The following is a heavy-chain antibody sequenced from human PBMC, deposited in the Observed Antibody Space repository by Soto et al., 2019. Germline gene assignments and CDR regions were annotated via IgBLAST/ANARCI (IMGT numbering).Heavy chain of an antibody. CDR2: IDPSDSYT. CDR1: GYSFTSYW. D-gene: IGHD1-26*01. Sequence: GESLKISCKGSGYSFTSYWISWVRQMPGKGLEWMGRIDPSDSYTNYSLSFQGHVTISADKSISTAYLQWSSLKASDTAMYYCERHGGIVGALDAFDIWGQGTMVTVSS. V-gene: IGHV5-10-1*01. CDR3: ERHGGIVGALDAFDI. J-gene: IGHJ3*02.